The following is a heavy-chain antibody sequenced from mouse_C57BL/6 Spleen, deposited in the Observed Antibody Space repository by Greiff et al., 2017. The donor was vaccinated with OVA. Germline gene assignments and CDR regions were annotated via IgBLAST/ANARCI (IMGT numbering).Heavy chain of an antibody. CDR2: IRNKANGYTT. Sequence: EVQLVESGGGLVQPGGSLSLSCAASGFTFTDYYMSWVRQPPGKALEWLGFIRNKANGYTTEYSASVKGRFTISRDNSQSILYLQMNALRAEDSATYYCASVNYVFSMDDWGQGTSVTVSS. V-gene: IGHV7-3*01. CDR1: GFTFTDYY. CDR3: ASVNYVFSMDD. D-gene: IGHD2-1*01. J-gene: IGHJ4*01.